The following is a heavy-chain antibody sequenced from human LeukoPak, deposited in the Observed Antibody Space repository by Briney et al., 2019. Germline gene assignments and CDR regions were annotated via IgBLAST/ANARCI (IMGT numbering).Heavy chain of an antibody. CDR2: ISFSGGNT. Sequence: PGGSLRLSCAASGFTFRDSAMSWVRQAPGKGLEWVSLISFSGGNTYYADSVKGRFSISRDNYKNSLYLQMNSLRAEDTAVYYCARSDCTNGVCPDAFDIWGQGTLVTVSS. J-gene: IGHJ3*02. CDR1: GFTFRDSA. V-gene: IGHV3-23*01. D-gene: IGHD2-8*01. CDR3: ARSDCTNGVCPDAFDI.